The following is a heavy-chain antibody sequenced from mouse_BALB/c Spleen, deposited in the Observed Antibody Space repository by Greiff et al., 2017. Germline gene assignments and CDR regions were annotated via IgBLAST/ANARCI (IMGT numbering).Heavy chain of an antibody. Sequence: QVQLQQSGPGLVQPSQSLSITCTASGSSLTSYGVHWVRQSPGKGLEWLGVIWSGGSTDYNAAFISRLSISKDNSTCQVFFKMNSLQANDTAIYYCARNWGLRREDAMDYWGQGTSVTVSS. J-gene: IGHJ4*01. D-gene: IGHD2-2*01. V-gene: IGHV2-2*02. CDR3: ARNWGLRREDAMDY. CDR2: IWSGGST. CDR1: GSSLTSYG.